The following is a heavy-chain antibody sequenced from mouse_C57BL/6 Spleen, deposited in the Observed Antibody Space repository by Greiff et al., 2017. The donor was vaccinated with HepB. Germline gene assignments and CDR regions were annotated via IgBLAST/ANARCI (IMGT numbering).Heavy chain of an antibody. CDR2: IYPGSGST. J-gene: IGHJ4*01. CDR1: GYTFTSYW. CDR3: AREFLRRSGYAMDY. V-gene: IGHV1-55*01. D-gene: IGHD1-1*01. Sequence: QVQLQQPGAELVKPGASVKMSCKASGYTFTSYWITWVKQRPGQGLEWIGDIYPGSGSTNYNEKFKSKATLTVDTSSSTAYMQLSSLTSEDSAVYYCAREFLRRSGYAMDYWGQGTSVTVSS.